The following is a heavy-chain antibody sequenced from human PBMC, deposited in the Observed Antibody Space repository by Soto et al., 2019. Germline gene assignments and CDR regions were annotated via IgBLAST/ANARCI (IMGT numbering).Heavy chain of an antibody. V-gene: IGHV3-30*18. CDR2: ISYDGSNR. D-gene: IGHD6-13*01. J-gene: IGHJ6*02. CDR1: GFTFRTYG. Sequence: ESGGGVVQPGRSLRLSCAASGFTFRTYGMHWVRQAPGKGLEWVALISYDGSNRYYADSVKGRFTISSDTSKNTLFLQMNSLRPEVTAVYYCAKTKQQLGDYYYAMDVWGQGTTVIVSS. CDR3: AKTKQQLGDYYYAMDV.